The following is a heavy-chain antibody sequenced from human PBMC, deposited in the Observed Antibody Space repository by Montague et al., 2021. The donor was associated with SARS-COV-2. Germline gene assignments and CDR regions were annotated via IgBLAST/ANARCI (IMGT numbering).Heavy chain of an antibody. Sequence: SETLSLTCAVYGGSFSGYYWSWIRRPPGKGLEWIGESNQSGGTXXXPXXXXRVTISVDTSKNQFSLKLTSVTAADAAVYYCARGLSGSYSGGWVPVALFDFHHYMDVWAKGTTVTVSS. D-gene: IGHD6-25*01. CDR3: ARGLSGSYSGGWVPVALFDFHHYMDV. J-gene: IGHJ6*03. CDR2: SNQSGGT. CDR1: GGSFSGYY. V-gene: IGHV4-34*01.